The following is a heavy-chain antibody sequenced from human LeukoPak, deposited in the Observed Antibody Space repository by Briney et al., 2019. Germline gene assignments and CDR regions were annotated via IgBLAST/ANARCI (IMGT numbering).Heavy chain of an antibody. J-gene: IGHJ4*02. CDR2: VSWNGYII. CDR1: GFTFNYYA. Sequence: PGRSLRLSCAASGFTFNYYAMHWVRQAPGKVLGRVSAVSWNGYIIGYADSVKGRFTISRDNAKKSLYLQMNSLRAEDTALYYCAKDIALAGIYYFDYWGQGTLVSVS. V-gene: IGHV3-9*01. CDR3: AKDIALAGIYYFDY. D-gene: IGHD6-19*01.